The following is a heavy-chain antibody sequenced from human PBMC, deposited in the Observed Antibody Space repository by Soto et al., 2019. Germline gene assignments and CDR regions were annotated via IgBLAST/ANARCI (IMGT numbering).Heavy chain of an antibody. Sequence: QVQLQESGPGLVKPSETLSLTCTVSGGSVSSGSYYWSWIRQPPGKGLEWIGYIYYSGSTNYNPSLKSRVTISVAPSKNQFSLKLSSVTAAGTAVDYCARIYSYAPGEPAYWGRGTLVTVSS. V-gene: IGHV4-61*01. D-gene: IGHD5-18*01. CDR1: GGSVSSGSYY. CDR3: ARIYSYAPGEPAY. CDR2: IYYSGST. J-gene: IGHJ4*02.